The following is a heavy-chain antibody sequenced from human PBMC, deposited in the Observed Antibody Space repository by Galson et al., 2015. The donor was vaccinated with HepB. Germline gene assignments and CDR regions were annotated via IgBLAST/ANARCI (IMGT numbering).Heavy chain of an antibody. CDR3: ARVADNLLAEGVDY. V-gene: IGHV3-33*01. J-gene: IGHJ4*02. Sequence: SLRLSCAASGFTFSSYGMHWVRQAPGKGLEWVAVIWYDGSNKYYADSVKGRFTISRDNSKNTLYLQMNSLRAEDTTVYYCARVADNLLAEGVDYWGQGTLVTVSS. D-gene: IGHD1-14*01. CDR2: IWYDGSNK. CDR1: GFTFSSYG.